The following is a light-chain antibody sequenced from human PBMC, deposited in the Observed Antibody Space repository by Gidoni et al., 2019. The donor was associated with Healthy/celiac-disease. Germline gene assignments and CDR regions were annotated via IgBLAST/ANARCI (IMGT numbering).Light chain of an antibody. CDR1: QSISSY. V-gene: IGKV1-39*01. J-gene: IGKJ2*02. CDR3: QQSYSTPCT. CDR2: AAS. Sequence: DIQMTQSPSSLSASVGDRVTITSRESQSISSYLNWYQQKQGKAPKLLFYAASSWQSGGPSSFSGSGSATDFTLTISSLQPEDFATYYCQQSYSTPCTFGQGTKLEIK.